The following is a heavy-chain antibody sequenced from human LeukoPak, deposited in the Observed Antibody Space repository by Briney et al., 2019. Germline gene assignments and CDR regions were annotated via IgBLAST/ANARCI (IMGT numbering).Heavy chain of an antibody. CDR3: ARVGSRDYGDYFDY. CDR2: IYSSGDT. V-gene: IGHV4-61*02. CDR1: GDSINSGSYY. Sequence: PSETLSLTCTVSGDSINSGSYYWSWIRQPAGKGLEWIGRIYSSGDTNYNPSLKSRVTISVDTSKNQFSLKLNSVTAADTAVYYCARVGSRDYGDYFDYWGQGTLVTVSS. D-gene: IGHD4-17*01. J-gene: IGHJ4*02.